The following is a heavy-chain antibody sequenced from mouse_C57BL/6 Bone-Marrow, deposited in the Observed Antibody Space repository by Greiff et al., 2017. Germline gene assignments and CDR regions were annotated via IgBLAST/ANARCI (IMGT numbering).Heavy chain of an antibody. CDR1: GYSITSGYY. Sequence: EVKLMESGPGLVKPSQSLSLTCSVTGYSITSGYYWNWIRQFPGNKLEWMGYISYDGSNNYNPSLKNRISITRYTSKNQFFLKLNSVTTEDTATYYCARGLGQGDWYFDVWGTGTTVTVSS. V-gene: IGHV3-6*01. CDR2: ISYDGSN. D-gene: IGHD4-1*01. J-gene: IGHJ1*03. CDR3: ARGLGQGDWYFDV.